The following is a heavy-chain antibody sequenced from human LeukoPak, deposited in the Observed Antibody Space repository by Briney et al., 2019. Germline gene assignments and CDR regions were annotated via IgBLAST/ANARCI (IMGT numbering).Heavy chain of an antibody. CDR2: ISGGGRTI. V-gene: IGHV3-11*01. J-gene: IGHJ4*02. Sequence: PGGSLRLSCAASGFTFSDYYMSWIRQAPGKGLEWISYISGGGRTIYYADSVKGRFTMSRDNAKNSLYLEMNRLSAEDTAVYYCARAGIAAAGSFDYWGQGTLVTVSS. CDR3: ARAGIAAAGSFDY. D-gene: IGHD6-13*01. CDR1: GFTFSDYY.